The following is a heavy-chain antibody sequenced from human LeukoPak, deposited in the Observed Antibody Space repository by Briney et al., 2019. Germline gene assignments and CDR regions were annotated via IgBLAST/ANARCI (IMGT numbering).Heavy chain of an antibody. CDR3: ARPKLTYDSSLYFDL. J-gene: IGHJ2*01. D-gene: IGHD3-22*01. CDR1: GGSISSSSYY. CDR2: IYYSGST. V-gene: IGHV4-39*07. Sequence: SETLSLTCTVSGGSISSSSYYWGWIRQPPGKGLEWIGSIYYSGSTYYNPSLKSRVTISVDTSKNQFSLKLSSVTAADTAVYYCARPKLTYDSSLYFDLWGRGTLVTVSS.